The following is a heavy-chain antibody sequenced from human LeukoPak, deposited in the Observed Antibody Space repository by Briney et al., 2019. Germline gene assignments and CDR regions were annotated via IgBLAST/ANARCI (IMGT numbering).Heavy chain of an antibody. CDR3: ARDLGYCSSTSCYPDY. CDR1: GFTFNRYS. CDR2: ISYDGSDK. D-gene: IGHD2-2*01. Sequence: GGSLRLSCAVSGFTFNRYSMHWVRQAPGKGLEWVAVISYDGSDKYYADSLKGRFTISRDDSVNTLYLQMNSLRAEDTAVYYCARDLGYCSSTSCYPDYWGQGTLVTVSS. J-gene: IGHJ4*02. V-gene: IGHV3-30-3*01.